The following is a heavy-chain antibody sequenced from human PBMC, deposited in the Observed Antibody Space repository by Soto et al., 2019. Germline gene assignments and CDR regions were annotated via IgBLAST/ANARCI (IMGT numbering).Heavy chain of an antibody. CDR1: GFTLSNFA. CDR3: ARLWTARSHYSYYAMDV. V-gene: IGHV3-30-3*01. J-gene: IGHJ6*02. CDR2: ISYDGNNK. D-gene: IGHD6-6*01. Sequence: QVQVVESGGGVVQPGGSLRLSCAASGFTLSNFAMHWVRQAPGKGLEWVALISYDGNNKYYADSVKGRFTISRDESKNTLYLQMNSLRAEDTALFYCARLWTARSHYSYYAMDVWGHGTTVTVSS.